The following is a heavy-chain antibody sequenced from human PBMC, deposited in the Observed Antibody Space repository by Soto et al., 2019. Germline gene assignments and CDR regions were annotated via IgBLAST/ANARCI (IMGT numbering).Heavy chain of an antibody. CDR2: ISGSGRTT. J-gene: IGHJ5*02. CDR3: AKGVTTIVATGSWFDH. Sequence: GGSLRLSCAVSGFTFNSYAMNWVRQAPGKGLEWVSSISGSGRTTYYADAVKGRFTISRDNSKNTLFLQMNSLRSEDTTVYYCAKGVTTIVATGSWFDHWGQGTLVTVSS. D-gene: IGHD5-12*01. CDR1: GFTFNSYA. V-gene: IGHV3-23*01.